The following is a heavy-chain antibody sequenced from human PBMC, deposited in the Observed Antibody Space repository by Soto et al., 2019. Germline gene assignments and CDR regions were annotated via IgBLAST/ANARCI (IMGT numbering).Heavy chain of an antibody. J-gene: IGHJ6*02. D-gene: IGHD3-10*01. CDR2: IYYSGST. V-gene: IGHV4-39*01. Sequence: SETLSLTCTVSVGSISNSSYYWGWIRQPPGKGLEWIGSIYYSGSTYYNPSRKSRVTISVDTSKNQFSLKLSSVTAADTAVYYCAVYGSEYGMDVWGQGTTVTVSS. CDR1: VGSISNSSYY. CDR3: AVYGSEYGMDV.